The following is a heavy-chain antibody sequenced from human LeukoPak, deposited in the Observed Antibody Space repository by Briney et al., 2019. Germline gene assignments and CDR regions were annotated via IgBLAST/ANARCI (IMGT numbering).Heavy chain of an antibody. CDR2: IWADGAP. CDR1: GGSISSGNYY. J-gene: IGHJ4*02. CDR3: ARGRDSRGYQFMGFDS. D-gene: IGHD3-22*01. Sequence: PSETLSLTCTVSGGSISSGNYYWNWIRQPAGKGLEWIGRIWADGAPTYRPSLKSRVTISVDTSKNQFSLRLSSVTAADTAVYYCARGRDSRGYQFMGFDSWGQGTLVTVSS. V-gene: IGHV4-61*02.